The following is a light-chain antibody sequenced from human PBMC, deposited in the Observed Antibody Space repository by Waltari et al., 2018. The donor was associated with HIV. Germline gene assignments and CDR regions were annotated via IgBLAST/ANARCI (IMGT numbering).Light chain of an antibody. CDR3: QQSYSGLLYT. Sequence: DIQLTQSLSSLPASLGDRVTIVCRASQTVDTYLNWYHQRPGEAPRLLISAASSLQSGVPSRFMATGSGTDFTLAIANLRPEDFGTYYCQQSYSGLLYTFGQGTKL. V-gene: IGKV1-39*01. J-gene: IGKJ2*01. CDR2: AAS. CDR1: QTVDTY.